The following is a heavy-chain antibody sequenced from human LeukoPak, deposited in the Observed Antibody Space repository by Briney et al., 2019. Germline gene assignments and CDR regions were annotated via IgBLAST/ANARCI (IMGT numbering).Heavy chain of an antibody. J-gene: IGHJ5*02. CDR1: GYTFTGYY. D-gene: IGHD3-10*01. CDR3: PRERRGMGRGVIGLFHP. CDR2: INPNSGGT. V-gene: IGHV1-2*02. Sequence: ASVKVSCKASGYTFTGYYMHWVRQTPGQGLEWMGWINPNSGGTNYAQKFQGRVTFTRDTSISTAYMELSRLSSDDTAVDYCPRERRGMGRGVIGLFHPRGQGTLVTVPS.